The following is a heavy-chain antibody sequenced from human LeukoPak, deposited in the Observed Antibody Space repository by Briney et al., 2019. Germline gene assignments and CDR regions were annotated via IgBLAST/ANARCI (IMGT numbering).Heavy chain of an antibody. CDR2: INHSGST. Sequence: SETLSLTCAVYGGSFSGYYWSWIRQPPGKGLEWIGEINHSGSTNYNPSLKSRVTISVDTSKNQFSLKLSSVTAADTAVYYCARGPAVAGYDYWGQGTLATVSS. CDR1: GGSFSGYY. D-gene: IGHD6-19*01. V-gene: IGHV4-34*01. J-gene: IGHJ4*02. CDR3: ARGPAVAGYDY.